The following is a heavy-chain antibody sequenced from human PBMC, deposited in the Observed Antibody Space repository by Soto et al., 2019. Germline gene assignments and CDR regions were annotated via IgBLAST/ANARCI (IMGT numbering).Heavy chain of an antibody. V-gene: IGHV3-30-3*01. CDR3: ARDPTGTTYTYFDY. Sequence: QVQLVESGGGVVQPGRSLRLSCAASGFTFSSYAMHWVRQAPGKGLEWVAVISYDGSNKYYADSVKGRFTISRDNSKNTLYLQMNSLRAEDTAVYYCARDPTGTTYTYFDYWGQGTLVTVSS. CDR1: GFTFSSYA. CDR2: ISYDGSNK. D-gene: IGHD1-7*01. J-gene: IGHJ4*02.